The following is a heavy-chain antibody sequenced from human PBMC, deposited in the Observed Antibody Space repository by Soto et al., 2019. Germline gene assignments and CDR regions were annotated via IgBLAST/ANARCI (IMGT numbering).Heavy chain of an antibody. CDR3: AHIVVAGLGYYFDY. V-gene: IGHV2-5*02. CDR2: IYWDDDK. Sequence: QITLKESGPTLVKPTQTLTLTCTFSGFSLSSTRMAVGWIRQPPGKALEWLALIYWDDDKRYSPFLKSRLTITTDTSTNHVVLTMSNMDPVDTARYYCAHIVVAGLGYYFDYWGQGTLVTVSS. CDR1: GFSLSSTRMA. D-gene: IGHD6-19*01. J-gene: IGHJ4*02.